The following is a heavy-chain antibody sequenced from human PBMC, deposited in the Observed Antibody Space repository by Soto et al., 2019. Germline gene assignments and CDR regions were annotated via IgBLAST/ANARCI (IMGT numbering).Heavy chain of an antibody. CDR2: INHSGST. D-gene: IGHD3-22*01. Sequence: SETLSLTCAVYGGSFSGYYWSWIRQPPGKGLEWIGEINHSGSTNYNPSLKSRVTISVDTSKNQFSLKLSSVTAADTAVYYCARGYYYDSSGPLRPWGQGTLVTGSS. V-gene: IGHV4-34*01. CDR3: ARGYYYDSSGPLRP. J-gene: IGHJ5*02. CDR1: GGSFSGYY.